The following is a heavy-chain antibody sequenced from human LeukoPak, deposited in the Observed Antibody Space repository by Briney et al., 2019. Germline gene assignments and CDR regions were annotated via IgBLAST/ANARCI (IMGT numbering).Heavy chain of an antibody. Sequence: SVKVSCKASGGTFSSYAISWVRQAPGQGLEWMGRIIPILGIANYAQKFQGRDTITADKSTSTAYMELSSLRSEDTAVYYCARVGYYDSSGYTHAPLFDYWGQGTLVTVSS. V-gene: IGHV1-69*04. CDR3: ARVGYYDSSGYTHAPLFDY. CDR1: GGTFSSYA. J-gene: IGHJ4*02. D-gene: IGHD3-22*01. CDR2: IIPILGIA.